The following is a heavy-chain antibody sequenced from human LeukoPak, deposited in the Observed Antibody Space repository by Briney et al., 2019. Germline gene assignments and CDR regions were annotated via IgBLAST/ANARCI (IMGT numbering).Heavy chain of an antibody. Sequence: ASVKVSCKASGYTFTGYYMHWVRQAPGQGLEWMGWINPNSRGTNYAQKFQGRVTMTRDTSISTAYMELSRLRSDDTAVYYCASAYYDYVWGSYRHGAFDIWGQGTMVTVSS. D-gene: IGHD3-16*02. CDR3: ASAYYDYVWGSYRHGAFDI. J-gene: IGHJ3*02. CDR1: GYTFTGYY. CDR2: INPNSRGT. V-gene: IGHV1-2*02.